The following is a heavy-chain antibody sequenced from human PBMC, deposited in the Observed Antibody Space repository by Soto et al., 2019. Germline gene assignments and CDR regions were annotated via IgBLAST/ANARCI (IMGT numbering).Heavy chain of an antibody. Sequence: PSETLSLTCTVSGGSISSGGYYWSWIRQHPGKGLEWIGYIYYSGSTYYNPSLKSRVTISVDTSKNQFSLKLSSVTAADTAVYYCAREGRGYCSSTSCLYGMDVWGQGTTVTSP. V-gene: IGHV4-31*03. CDR3: AREGRGYCSSTSCLYGMDV. J-gene: IGHJ6*02. D-gene: IGHD2-2*01. CDR1: GGSISSGGYY. CDR2: IYYSGST.